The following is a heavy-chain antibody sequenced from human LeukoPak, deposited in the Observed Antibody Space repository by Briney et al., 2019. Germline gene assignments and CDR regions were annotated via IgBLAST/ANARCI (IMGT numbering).Heavy chain of an antibody. CDR1: GFTFSSYG. Sequence: PGGSLRLSCAVSGFTFSSYGMHWVRQAPGKGLERVAVIWYDGSNKYYADSVKGRFTISSDNSKNTLYLQMNSLRAEDTAVYYCTRIPSSTSSWYYFDYWGQGTLVTVSS. CDR3: TRIPSSTSSWYYFDY. J-gene: IGHJ4*02. CDR2: IWYDGSNK. D-gene: IGHD6-13*01. V-gene: IGHV3-33*01.